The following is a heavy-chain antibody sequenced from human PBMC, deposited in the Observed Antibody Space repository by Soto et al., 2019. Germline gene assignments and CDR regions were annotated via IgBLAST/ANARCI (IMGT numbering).Heavy chain of an antibody. CDR1: GFSFSAYN. CDR2: IKVGSSRI. CDR3: VRSPKIGVRGDF. J-gene: IGHJ1*01. D-gene: IGHD3-16*01. Sequence: WVSLRLSCIGSGFSFSAYNMNWVRQAPGKGLEWVSSIKVGSSRIYQPDSMKGRFTISRDDARNSVYLQINSLRAEDTALYFCVRSPKIGVRGDFRGRGTQVTVSS. V-gene: IGHV3-21*01.